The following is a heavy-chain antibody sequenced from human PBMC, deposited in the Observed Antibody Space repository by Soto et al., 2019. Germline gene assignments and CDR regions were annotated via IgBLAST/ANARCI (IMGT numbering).Heavy chain of an antibody. CDR3: ARWNPDYYDSSGTIDAFDI. D-gene: IGHD3-22*01. CDR1: GGTFSSYA. CDR2: IIPIFGTA. Sequence: SVKVSCKASGGTFSSYAISWVRQAPGQGLEWMGGIIPIFGTANYAQKFQGRVTITADESTSTAYMELSSLRSEDTAVYYCARWNPDYYDSSGTIDAFDIWGQGTMVNVSS. V-gene: IGHV1-69*13. J-gene: IGHJ3*02.